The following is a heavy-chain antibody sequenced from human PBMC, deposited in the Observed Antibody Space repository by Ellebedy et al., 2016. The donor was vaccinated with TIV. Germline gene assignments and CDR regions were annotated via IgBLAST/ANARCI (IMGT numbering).Heavy chain of an antibody. CDR3: AREHQLVLDY. D-gene: IGHD6-13*01. CDR2: IRYDGSNT. CDR1: GFTFSTYG. Sequence: GESLKISCAASGFTFSTYGVNWVRQTPGKGLEAVAFIRYDGSNTYYADSVEGRFTISRDNSKNRLYLQMNSLRVEDTAVYYCAREHQLVLDYWGQGTLVTVSS. J-gene: IGHJ4*02. V-gene: IGHV3-30*02.